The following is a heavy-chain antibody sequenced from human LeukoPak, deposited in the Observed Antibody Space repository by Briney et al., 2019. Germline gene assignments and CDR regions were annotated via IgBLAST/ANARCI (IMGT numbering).Heavy chain of an antibody. V-gene: IGHV4-59*11. CDR2: SYYSGST. D-gene: IGHD4-11*01. Sequence: SEPLSLTCTGSGGSISSHFWRWIRQPPGKGLEWIGYSYYSGSTNYNPSLKSRVTISVDTSKNQFSLKLSSVTAADTAMYYCARAVTVDHYYYYYYMYVWGKGTTVTVSS. J-gene: IGHJ6*03. CDR1: GGSISSHF. CDR3: ARAVTVDHYYYYYYMYV.